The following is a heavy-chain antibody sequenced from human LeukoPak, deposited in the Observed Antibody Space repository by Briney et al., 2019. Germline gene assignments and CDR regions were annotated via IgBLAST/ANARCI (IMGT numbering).Heavy chain of an antibody. J-gene: IGHJ3*02. CDR1: GFTFSSYW. CDR2: IKQDGSEK. V-gene: IGHV3-7*01. D-gene: IGHD3-3*02. CDR3: AKDLAFRATGGAFDI. Sequence: GGSLRLSCAASGFTFSSYWMSWVRQAPGKGLEWVANIKQDGSEKYYVDSVKGRFTISRDNAKNSLYLQMNSLRAEDTAVYYCAKDLAFRATGGAFDIWGQGTMVTVSS.